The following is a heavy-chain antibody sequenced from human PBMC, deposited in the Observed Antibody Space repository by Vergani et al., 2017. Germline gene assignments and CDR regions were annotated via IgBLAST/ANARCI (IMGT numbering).Heavy chain of an antibody. J-gene: IGHJ5*02. CDR2: ISYDGSNK. CDR3: ARDGSTSGWYWGWFDR. V-gene: IGHV3-30-3*01. CDR1: GFTFSSYA. D-gene: IGHD6-19*01. Sequence: QVQLVESGGGVVQPGRSLRLSCAASGFTFSSYAMHWVRQAPGKGLEWVAVISYDGSNKYYADSVKGRFTIARDNSKNTLYLQMNSLRAEDTAVYYCARDGSTSGWYWGWFDRWGQGTLVTVSS.